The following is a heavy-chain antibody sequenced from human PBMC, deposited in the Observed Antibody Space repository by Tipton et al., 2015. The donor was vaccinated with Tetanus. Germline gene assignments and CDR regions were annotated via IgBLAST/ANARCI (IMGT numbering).Heavy chain of an antibody. V-gene: IGHV4-31*03. CDR1: GGSVNSDDYY. CDR2: IFHTGGA. CDR3: ARVDDSVWGSPFDP. Sequence: TLSLTCTVSGGSVNSDDYYWTWIRQHPGKGPDWIGYIFHTGGADYNPSLKSRATISIDTSKNQFSLKLSSVTAADTAVYYCARVDDSVWGSPFDPWGQGVLVTVSS. D-gene: IGHD3-16*01. J-gene: IGHJ5*02.